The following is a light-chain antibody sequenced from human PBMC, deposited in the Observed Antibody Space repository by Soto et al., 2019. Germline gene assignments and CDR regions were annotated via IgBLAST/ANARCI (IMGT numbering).Light chain of an antibody. J-gene: IGKJ1*01. CDR1: QTISSW. CDR3: KHYNSYSEA. V-gene: IGKV1-5*03. CDR2: KAS. Sequence: DIQMTQSPSTLSGSVGDRVTITCRASQTISSWLAWYQQKPGKAPKLLIYKASTLKSGVLSRFSGSGSGTAVTLSSCCMHPDDFATYDCKHYNSYSEAFGQGTKVELK.